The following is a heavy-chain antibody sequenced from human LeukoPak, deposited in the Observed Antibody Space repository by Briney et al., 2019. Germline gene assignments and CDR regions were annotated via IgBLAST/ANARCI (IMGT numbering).Heavy chain of an antibody. CDR3: ARVKYYYDSSGSEDAFDI. D-gene: IGHD3-22*01. Sequence: GGSLRLSCAASGFTFSRHWMHWVRQAPGKGLVWVSRINNDGSTTRYAGSVKGRFTISRDNAKSTLYLQMNSLRAEDTAVYYCARVKYYYDSSGSEDAFDIWGQGTMVTVSS. CDR2: INNDGSTT. CDR1: GFTFSRHW. J-gene: IGHJ3*02. V-gene: IGHV3-74*01.